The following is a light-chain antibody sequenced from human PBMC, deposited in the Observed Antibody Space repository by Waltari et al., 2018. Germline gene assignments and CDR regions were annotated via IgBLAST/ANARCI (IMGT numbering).Light chain of an antibody. Sequence: EIVMTQSPATLSVFPGERATLSYRARQSIRSNLAWYQHKPGQAPRLLISGASTRATGIPARFSGSGSGTEFTLTISSLQSEDFAVYFCQQYDNWLGTFGQGTKVEIK. CDR1: QSIRSN. CDR3: QQYDNWLGT. J-gene: IGKJ1*01. V-gene: IGKV3-15*01. CDR2: GAS.